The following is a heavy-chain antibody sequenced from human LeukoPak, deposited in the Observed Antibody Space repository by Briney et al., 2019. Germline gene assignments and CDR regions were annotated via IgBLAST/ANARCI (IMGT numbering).Heavy chain of an antibody. J-gene: IGHJ3*02. Sequence: SETLSLTCAVYGGSFSGYYWSWIRHPPGKGLEWIGEINHSGSTNYIPSLESRVTLSVDTSKNQFSLNLNSVTAADTAVYYCARHRKRSGGYFGSGHYGFDIWGQGTMVTVSS. CDR1: GGSFSGYY. CDR3: ARHRKRSGGYFGSGHYGFDI. V-gene: IGHV4-34*01. D-gene: IGHD3-22*01. CDR2: INHSGST.